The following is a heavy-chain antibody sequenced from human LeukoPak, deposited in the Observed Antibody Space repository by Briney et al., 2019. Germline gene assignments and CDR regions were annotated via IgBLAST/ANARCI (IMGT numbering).Heavy chain of an antibody. V-gene: IGHV3-23*01. CDR3: ARAVLPSHFDY. J-gene: IGHJ4*02. CDR1: GFTFSSYW. D-gene: IGHD1-14*01. Sequence: GGSLRLSCAASGFTFSSYWMSWVRQAPGKGLEWVSAISGSGGSTYYADSVKGRFTISRDNSKNTLYLQMNSLRAEDTAVYYCARAVLPSHFDYRGQGTLVTVSS. CDR2: ISGSGGST.